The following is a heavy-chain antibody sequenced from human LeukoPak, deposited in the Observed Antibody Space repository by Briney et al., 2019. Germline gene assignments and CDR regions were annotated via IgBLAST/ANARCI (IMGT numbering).Heavy chain of an antibody. CDR1: GFTFSSYS. Sequence: PGGSLRLSCAASGFTFSSYSMNWVRQAPGKGLEWVSSISSSSSYIYYADSVKGRFTISRDNAKNSLYLQMNSLRAEDTAVYYCARDDWRVDYSLAYAFDIWGQGTMVTVSS. V-gene: IGHV3-21*01. J-gene: IGHJ3*02. D-gene: IGHD3-3*02. CDR2: ISSSSSYI. CDR3: ARDDWRVDYSLAYAFDI.